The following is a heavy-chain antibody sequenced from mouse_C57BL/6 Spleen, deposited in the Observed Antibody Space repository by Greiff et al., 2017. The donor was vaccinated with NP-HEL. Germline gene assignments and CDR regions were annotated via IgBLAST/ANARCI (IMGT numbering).Heavy chain of an antibody. CDR2: IYPGDGDT. CDR1: GYAFSSSW. CDR3: ARSAFGYGSSYDYAMDY. Sequence: QVQLKESGPELVKPGASVKISCKASGYAFSSSWMNWVKQRPGKGLEWIGRIYPGDGDTNYNGKFKGKATLTADKSSSTAYMQLSSLTSEDSAVYFCARSAFGYGSSYDYAMDYWGQGTSVTVSS. J-gene: IGHJ4*01. D-gene: IGHD1-1*01. V-gene: IGHV1-82*01.